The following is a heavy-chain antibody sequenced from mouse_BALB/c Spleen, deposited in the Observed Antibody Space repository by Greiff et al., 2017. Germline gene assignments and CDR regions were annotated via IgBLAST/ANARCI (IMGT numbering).Heavy chain of an antibody. CDR1: GYSITSDYA. J-gene: IGHJ3*01. Sequence: EVHLVESGPGLVKPSQSLSLTCTVTGYSITSDYAWNWIRQFPGNKLEWMGYISYSGSTSYNPSLKSRISITRDTSKNQFFLQLNSVTTEDTATYYCAREFAYWGQGTLVTVSA. V-gene: IGHV3-2*02. CDR3: AREFAY. CDR2: ISYSGST.